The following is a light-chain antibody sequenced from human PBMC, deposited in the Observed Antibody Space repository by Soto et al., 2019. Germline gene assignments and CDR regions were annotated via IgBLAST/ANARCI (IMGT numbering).Light chain of an antibody. V-gene: IGKV1-5*03. Sequence: DIQMTQSPSTLSASVGDRVTITCRASQSISDWLAWYQQKPGKAPKLLIHKASSLESGVPSRFSGSESGTEFTLTISSLQPDDFATYYCQQYFTFPRTFGQGTKVEI. CDR1: QSISDW. J-gene: IGKJ1*01. CDR2: KAS. CDR3: QQYFTFPRT.